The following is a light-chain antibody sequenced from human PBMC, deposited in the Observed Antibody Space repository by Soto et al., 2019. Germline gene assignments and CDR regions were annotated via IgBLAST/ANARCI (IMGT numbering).Light chain of an antibody. CDR3: SSYTSSSTWV. V-gene: IGLV2-14*01. CDR1: SSDVGGYNY. CDR2: EVS. J-gene: IGLJ3*02. Sequence: QSVLTQPASVSGSPGQSITLSCTGTSSDVGGYNYVSWYQQHPGKAPKLMIYEVSNRPSGVSNRFSGSKSGNTASLTISGLQAEDEDDYYCSSYTSSSTWVVGGGTELAVL.